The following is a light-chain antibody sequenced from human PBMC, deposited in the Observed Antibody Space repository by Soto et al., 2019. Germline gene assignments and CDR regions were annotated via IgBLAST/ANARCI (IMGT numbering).Light chain of an antibody. Sequence: HSVLTQPPSVSWAPGQRVTISCTGSSSNIGAGYDVHWYQQLPGTAPKLLIYGNSNRPSGVPDRFSGSKSGTSASLAITGLQAEDEADYYCQSYDSSLSGSGVFVGGTKLTVL. CDR1: SSNIGAGYD. J-gene: IGLJ2*01. V-gene: IGLV1-40*01. CDR3: QSYDSSLSGSGV. CDR2: GNS.